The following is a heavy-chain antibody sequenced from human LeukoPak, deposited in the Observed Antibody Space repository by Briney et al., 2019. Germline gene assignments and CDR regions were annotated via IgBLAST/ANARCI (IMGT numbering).Heavy chain of an antibody. D-gene: IGHD3-3*01. CDR1: GFTFSSYS. V-gene: IGHV3-21*01. Sequence: GGSLRLSCAASGFTFSSYSMNWVRQAPGKGLDWVSSISSSSSYIYYADSVKGRFTISRDNAKNSLYLQMNSLRAEDTAVYYCARDEVGAPKYYFDYWGQGTLVTVSS. CDR2: ISSSSSYI. J-gene: IGHJ4*02. CDR3: ARDEVGAPKYYFDY.